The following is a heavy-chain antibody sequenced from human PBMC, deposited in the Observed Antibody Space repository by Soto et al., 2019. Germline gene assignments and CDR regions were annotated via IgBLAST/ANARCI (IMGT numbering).Heavy chain of an antibody. CDR2: LSDSVGTT. J-gene: IGHJ4*02. D-gene: IGHD6-13*01. V-gene: IGHV3-23*01. CDR1: GFSFGTYT. CDR3: AKDHIAAAGYRHYFDY. Sequence: GGSLRLSCAVSGFSFGTYTMNWVRQAPGTGLEWVSGLSDSVGTTHYAYSVKGRFTISRDKSKNTLYLQMNNLRAEDTAVYYCAKDHIAAAGYRHYFDYWGQGTLVTVSS.